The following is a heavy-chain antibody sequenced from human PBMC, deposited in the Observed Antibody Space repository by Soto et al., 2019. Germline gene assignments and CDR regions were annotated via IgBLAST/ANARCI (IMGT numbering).Heavy chain of an antibody. CDR2: ISAYNGNT. J-gene: IGHJ4*02. V-gene: IGHV1-18*01. Sequence: QVQLVQSGAEVKKPGASVKVSCKASGYTFTNYGITWVRQAPGQGREWMGWISAYNGNTKDAQKLQGRGTMTTDTSTSTAYMELRSLRSGDTAVYYWARDSPPVDYWGQGTLVTVSS. CDR3: ARDSPPVDY. CDR1: GYTFTNYG.